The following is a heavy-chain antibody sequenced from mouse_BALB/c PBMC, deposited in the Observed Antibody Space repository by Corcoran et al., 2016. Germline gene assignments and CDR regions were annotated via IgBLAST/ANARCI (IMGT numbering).Heavy chain of an antibody. CDR1: GFNIKDTY. V-gene: IGHV14-3*02. Sequence: EVQLQQSGAELVKPGASVKLSCTASGFNIKDTYMHWVKQRPEQGLEWIGRIDPANGNTKYDPKFQGKATITADTYSNTADLQLSSLTSEDTAVYYCARWDWYFDVLGAGTTVTVSS. CDR2: IDPANGNT. J-gene: IGHJ1*01. CDR3: ARWDWYFDV.